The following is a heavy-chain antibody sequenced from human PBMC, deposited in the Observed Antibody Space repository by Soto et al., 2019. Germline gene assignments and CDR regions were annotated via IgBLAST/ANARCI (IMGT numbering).Heavy chain of an antibody. V-gene: IGHV3-23*01. CDR3: AKDDLASSYYYDSSFDY. D-gene: IGHD3-22*01. Sequence: QPGGSLRLSCAASGFTFSSYAMSWVRQAPGKGLEWVSAISGSGRSTYYADSVKGRFTISRDNSKNTLYLQMNSLRAEDTAVYYCAKDDLASSYYYDSSFDYWGQGTLVTVSS. CDR2: ISGSGRST. CDR1: GFTFSSYA. J-gene: IGHJ4*02.